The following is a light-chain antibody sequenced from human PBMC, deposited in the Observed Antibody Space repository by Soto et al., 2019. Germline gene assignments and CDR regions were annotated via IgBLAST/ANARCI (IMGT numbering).Light chain of an antibody. CDR2: DAS. V-gene: IGKV3-11*01. CDR3: QQRSNWPPWT. CDR1: QSINRH. J-gene: IGKJ1*01. Sequence: IVLTQYPASLSLSPGERDTLSCTASQSINRHLAWYRQKPGQAPRLLIYDASNRATGIPARFSGSGSGADFTLTISSLEPEDFAVYYCQQRSNWPPWTFGQGTKVDIK.